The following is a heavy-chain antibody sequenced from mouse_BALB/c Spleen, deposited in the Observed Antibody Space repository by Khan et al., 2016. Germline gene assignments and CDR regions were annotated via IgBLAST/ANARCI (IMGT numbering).Heavy chain of an antibody. CDR1: GYSITSDYA. D-gene: IGHD1-1*01. V-gene: IGHV3-2*02. J-gene: IGHJ4*01. Sequence: EVQLQESGPGLMKPSQSLSLTCTVTGYSITSDYAWNWIRQFPGNKLEWMGYITYSGSTTYTPSLKSRISITGDTSKNQFFLQLNSVTIEDTATYYWASDAPHYSIDYWCQGTSVTVSS. CDR2: ITYSGST. CDR3: ASDAPHYSIDY.